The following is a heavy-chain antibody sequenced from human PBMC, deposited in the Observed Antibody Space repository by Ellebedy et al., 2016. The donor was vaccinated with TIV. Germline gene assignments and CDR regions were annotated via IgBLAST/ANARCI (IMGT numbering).Heavy chain of an antibody. V-gene: IGHV1-69*13. CDR2: IIPIFGTA. CDR3: ARDFLRAPDGSESYNNWFDP. D-gene: IGHD3-10*01. CDR1: GGTFSSYT. J-gene: IGHJ5*02. Sequence: ASVKVSXXASGGTFSSYTISWVRPAPGQGLEWMGGIIPIFGTANYAQKFQDRVTITADESTRTAYMELSSLRSEDTAVYYCARDFLRAPDGSESYNNWFDPWGQGTLVTVSS.